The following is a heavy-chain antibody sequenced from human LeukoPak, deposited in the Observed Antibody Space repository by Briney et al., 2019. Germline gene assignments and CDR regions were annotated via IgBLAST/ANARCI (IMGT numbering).Heavy chain of an antibody. CDR3: ARDNRRRSYYFDY. CDR2: INHSGST. D-gene: IGHD1-26*01. J-gene: IGHJ4*02. Sequence: SETLSLTCAVSGGAFSGYYWSWIRQPPGKGLEWIGEINHSGSTNYNPSLKSRVTISVGTSKNQFSLKLSSVTAADTAVYYCARDNRRRSYYFDYWGQGTLVTVSS. V-gene: IGHV4-34*01. CDR1: GGAFSGYY.